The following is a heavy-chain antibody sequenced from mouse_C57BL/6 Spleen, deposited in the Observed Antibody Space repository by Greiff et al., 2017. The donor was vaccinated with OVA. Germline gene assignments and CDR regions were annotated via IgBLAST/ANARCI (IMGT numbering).Heavy chain of an antibody. D-gene: IGHD1-1*01. J-gene: IGHJ1*03. V-gene: IGHV1-4*01. CDR2: INPSSGYT. Sequence: QVQLKQSGAELARPGASVKMSCKASGYTFTSYTMHWVKQRPGQGLEWIGYINPSSGYTKYNQKFKDKATLTADKSSSTAYMQLSSLTSEDSAVYYGARCPPLSGEDWYFDVWGTGTTVTVSS. CDR1: GYTFTSYT. CDR3: ARCPPLSGEDWYFDV.